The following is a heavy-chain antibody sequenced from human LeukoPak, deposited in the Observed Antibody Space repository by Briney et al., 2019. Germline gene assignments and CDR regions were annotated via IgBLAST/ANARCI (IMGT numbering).Heavy chain of an antibody. D-gene: IGHD1-7*01. Sequence: SETLSLTCTVSGGSISSSSYYWGWIRQPPGKGLEWIGSIYYSGSTYYNPSLKSRVTISVDTSKNQFSLKLSSVTAADTAVYYCASSVTGTTVDYWGQGTLVTVSS. CDR1: GGSISSSSYY. J-gene: IGHJ4*02. CDR3: ASSVTGTTVDY. CDR2: IYYSGST. V-gene: IGHV4-39*07.